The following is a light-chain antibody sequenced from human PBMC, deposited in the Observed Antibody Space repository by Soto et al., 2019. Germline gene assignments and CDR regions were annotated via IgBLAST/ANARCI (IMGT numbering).Light chain of an antibody. CDR2: GAS. CDR1: QSVTSRY. Sequence: EIVLTEFPGTLSLSTGERATLSCTASQSVTSRYLAWYQQKPGQAPRLLIYGASSRATGIPDRFSGSGSGTDFTLTISRLEPEDFAVYYCQQYGSSWTFGQGTKVDIK. CDR3: QQYGSSWT. V-gene: IGKV3-20*01. J-gene: IGKJ1*01.